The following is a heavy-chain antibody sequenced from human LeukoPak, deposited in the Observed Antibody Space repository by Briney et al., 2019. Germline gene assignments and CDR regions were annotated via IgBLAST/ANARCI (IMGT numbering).Heavy chain of an antibody. CDR2: ISYDGSNK. Sequence: GGSLRLSCAASGFTFSSYAMHWVRQGPGKGLAWVAVISYDGSNKYYADSVKGRFTISRDNSKNTLYLQMNSLRAEDTAVYYCARPDGPTAGSYYFDYWGQGTLVTVSS. V-gene: IGHV3-30-3*01. J-gene: IGHJ4*02. CDR3: ARPDGPTAGSYYFDY. D-gene: IGHD1-26*01. CDR1: GFTFSSYA.